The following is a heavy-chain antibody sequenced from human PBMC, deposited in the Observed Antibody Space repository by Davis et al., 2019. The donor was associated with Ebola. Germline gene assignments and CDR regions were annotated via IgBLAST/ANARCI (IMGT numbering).Heavy chain of an antibody. J-gene: IGHJ2*01. D-gene: IGHD1-14*01. CDR1: GGSISSSSYY. CDR3: ARDLPGGDWYFDL. Sequence: SETLSLTCTVSGGSISSSSYYWGWIRQPPGKGLEWIGSISYSGSAYYNPSLKSRVTISVDTSKNQFSLKLSSVTAADTAVYCCARDLPGGDWYFDLWGRGTLVTVSS. CDR2: ISYSGSA. V-gene: IGHV4-39*02.